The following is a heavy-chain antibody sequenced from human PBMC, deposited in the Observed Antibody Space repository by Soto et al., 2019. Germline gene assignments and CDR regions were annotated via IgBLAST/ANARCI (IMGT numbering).Heavy chain of an antibody. Sequence: SVKVSCKASGGTFSSYAISWVRQAPGQGLEWMGGIIPIFGTANYAQKFQGRVTITADKSTSTAYMELSSLRSEDTAVYYCARVGPLNNLGWLFGWFDPWGQGTLVTVSS. CDR1: GGTFSSYA. D-gene: IGHD3-3*01. J-gene: IGHJ5*02. V-gene: IGHV1-69*06. CDR3: ARVGPLNNLGWLFGWFDP. CDR2: IIPIFGTA.